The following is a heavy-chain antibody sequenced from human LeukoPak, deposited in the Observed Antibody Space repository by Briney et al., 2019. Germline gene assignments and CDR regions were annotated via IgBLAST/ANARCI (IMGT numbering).Heavy chain of an antibody. J-gene: IGHJ3*02. CDR1: GYTFTGYY. V-gene: IGHV1-2*02. D-gene: IGHD6-13*01. CDR3: ARGGSRSSGAFDI. CDR2: INPNNGGT. Sequence: ASVKVPCKASGYTFTGYYMHWVRQAPGQGLEWMGWINPNNGGTNYAQTFQGRVTMTRDTSISTAYMELSRLRFDDTAVYYCARGGSRSSGAFDIWGQGTMVTVSS.